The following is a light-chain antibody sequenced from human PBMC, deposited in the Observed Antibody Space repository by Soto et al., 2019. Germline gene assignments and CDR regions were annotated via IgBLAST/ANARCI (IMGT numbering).Light chain of an antibody. CDR1: QSISSY. J-gene: IGKJ1*01. CDR2: AAS. CDR3: QQSYSTPPWT. Sequence: DIQMTQSPSSLSAYVGDRVTITCRASQSISSYLNWYQQKPGKAPKLLFYAASSLQSGVPSRFSGSVSGTDFTLTISSRQPEDFATYYCQQSYSTPPWTFGQGTKLEIK. V-gene: IGKV1-39*01.